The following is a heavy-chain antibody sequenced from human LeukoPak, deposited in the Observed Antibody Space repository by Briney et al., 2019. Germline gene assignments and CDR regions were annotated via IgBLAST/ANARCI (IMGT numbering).Heavy chain of an antibody. CDR3: ARLKMGAYFDL. J-gene: IGHJ2*01. D-gene: IGHD3-16*01. CDR1: GGSFSGYS. V-gene: IGHV4-34*01. CDR2: INLSGST. Sequence: PSETLSLTCAVYGGSFSGYSWNWIRQPPGKGLEWIGEINLSGSTNYNPSLKSRVTISVDTSKNQFSLKLSSVTAADTAVYYCARLKMGAYFDLWGRGTLVTVSS.